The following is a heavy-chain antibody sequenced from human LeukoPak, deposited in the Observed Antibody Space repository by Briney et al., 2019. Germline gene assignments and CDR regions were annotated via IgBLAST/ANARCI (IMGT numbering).Heavy chain of an antibody. Sequence: PGGSLRLSCAASGFTFSSYSMNWFRQAPGKGLEWVSSISSSSSYIYYADSVKGRFTISRDNAKNSLYLQMNSLRAEDTAVYYCARNYYDSSGEQYYFDYWGQGTLVTVSS. D-gene: IGHD3-22*01. CDR2: ISSSSSYI. CDR1: GFTFSSYS. CDR3: ARNYYDSSGEQYYFDY. J-gene: IGHJ4*02. V-gene: IGHV3-21*01.